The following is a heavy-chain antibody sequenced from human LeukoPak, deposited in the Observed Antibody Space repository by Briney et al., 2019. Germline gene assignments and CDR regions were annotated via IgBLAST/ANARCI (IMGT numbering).Heavy chain of an antibody. CDR1: GFTFSSYW. V-gene: IGHV3-7*01. J-gene: IGHJ4*02. D-gene: IGHD4-17*01. Sequence: GGSLRLSCAASGFTFSSYWMSWVRQAPGKGLEWVANIKQDGSEKYYVDSVKGRFTISRDNAKNSLYLQMNSLRAEGTAVYYCARDRLHYGEYEKTFDYWGQGTLVTVSS. CDR3: ARDRLHYGEYEKTFDY. CDR2: IKQDGSEK.